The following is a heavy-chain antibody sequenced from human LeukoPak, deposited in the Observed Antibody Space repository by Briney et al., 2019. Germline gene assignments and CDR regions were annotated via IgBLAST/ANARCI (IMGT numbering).Heavy chain of an antibody. CDR3: ARLVDGIYTRVDS. J-gene: IGHJ4*02. D-gene: IGHD3-3*02. CDR2: IFYTGRA. CDR1: RGSISPDH. V-gene: IGHV4-59*08. Sequence: PSETLSLTYTVSRGSISPDHCAWIRQPPGKGLEWIGYIFYTGRARYNPSLESRVTLTVDMSKNQVSLKLNSVTAADTAIYYCARLVDGIYTRVDSWGQGTLVTVSP.